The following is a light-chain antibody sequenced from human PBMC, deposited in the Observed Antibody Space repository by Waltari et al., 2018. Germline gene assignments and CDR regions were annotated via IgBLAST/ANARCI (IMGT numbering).Light chain of an antibody. CDR2: VNRDGSH. V-gene: IGLV4-69*01. Sequence: QLVLTQSPSASASLGASVKLTCTLSSGHSSNIIAWLQQQPGKGPRYLMKVNRDGSHRKGDVIPDRFSGSSSGAERYLTISSLQSEDEADYYCETGGHGTWVFGGGTKLTVL. CDR3: ETGGHGTWV. J-gene: IGLJ3*02. CDR1: SGHSSNI.